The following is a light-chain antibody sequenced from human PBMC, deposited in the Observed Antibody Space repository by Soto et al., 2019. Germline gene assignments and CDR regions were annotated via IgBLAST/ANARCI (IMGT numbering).Light chain of an antibody. CDR2: AAS. J-gene: IGKJ2*01. CDR3: QQSYTTPAYS. V-gene: IGKV1-39*01. CDR1: QNMDRY. Sequence: DIQMTQSPPSLSASVGDRVTITCRASQNMDRYVNWYQQKPGKAPELLIYAASSLQSGVPSRFSRRGSGTEFTLNIRSMQPEDFVIYFCQQSYTTPAYSFGQGPKLEIK.